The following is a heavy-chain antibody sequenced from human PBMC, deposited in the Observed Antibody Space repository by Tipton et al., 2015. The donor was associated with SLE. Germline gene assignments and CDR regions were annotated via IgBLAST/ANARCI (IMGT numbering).Heavy chain of an antibody. J-gene: IGHJ4*02. Sequence: TLSLTCAVSGYSISSGYYWGWIRQPPGKGLDWIGSTYHSGSPYYNPSLKSRVTISVDTSKNQFSLKLSSVTAADTAVYYCARGEMATIGDYFDYWGQGTLVTVSS. V-gene: IGHV4-38-2*01. CDR2: TYHSGSP. CDR1: GYSISSGYY. D-gene: IGHD5-24*01. CDR3: ARGEMATIGDYFDY.